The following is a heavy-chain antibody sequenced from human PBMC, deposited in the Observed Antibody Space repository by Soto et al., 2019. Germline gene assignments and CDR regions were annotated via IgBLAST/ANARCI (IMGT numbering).Heavy chain of an antibody. CDR2: IYYSGST. D-gene: IGHD3-10*01. V-gene: IGHV4-31*03. CDR3: ASGSGSYYASYGMDD. Sequence: SETLSPTCPFSGGLISRGGYYWSWVRQDPGNGLEWIGYIYYSGSTYYSPSLKSRVRISVYSSMNQFSLKLSSVTAAHTAVYYCASGSGSYYASYGMDDWGQGTTVTVSS. J-gene: IGHJ6*02. CDR1: GGLISRGGYY.